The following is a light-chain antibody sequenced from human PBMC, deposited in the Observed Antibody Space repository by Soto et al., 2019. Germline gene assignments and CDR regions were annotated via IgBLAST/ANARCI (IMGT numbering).Light chain of an antibody. Sequence: EIVLTQSPGTLSLSPGERATLSCRACQSISSSHLAWYQQKPGQAPRLLIYGASSRATGIPDRFSGSGSGTDFTLTISRLEPEDFAVYYCQQSGSSPRTFGQGTKLEIK. CDR2: GAS. J-gene: IGKJ2*01. CDR3: QQSGSSPRT. CDR1: QSISSSH. V-gene: IGKV3-20*01.